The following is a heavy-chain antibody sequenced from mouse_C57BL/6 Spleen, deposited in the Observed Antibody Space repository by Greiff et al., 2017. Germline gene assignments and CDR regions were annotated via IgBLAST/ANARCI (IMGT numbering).Heavy chain of an antibody. Sequence: VKLQQPGAELVMPGASVKLSCKASGYTFTSYWMHWVKQRPGQGLEWIGEIDPSDSYTNYNQKFKGKSTLTVDKSSSTAYMQLSSLTSEDSAVYYCARGAGSSGYFDYWGQGTTLTVSS. D-gene: IGHD1-1*01. V-gene: IGHV1-69*01. J-gene: IGHJ2*01. CDR1: GYTFTSYW. CDR3: ARGAGSSGYFDY. CDR2: IDPSDSYT.